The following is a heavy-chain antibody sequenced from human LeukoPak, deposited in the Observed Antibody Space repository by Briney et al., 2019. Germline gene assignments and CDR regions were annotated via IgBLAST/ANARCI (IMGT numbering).Heavy chain of an antibody. J-gene: IGHJ6*02. CDR3: AREGTAYDMDV. D-gene: IGHD1-1*01. CDR1: GFTVSSNY. Sequence: PGGSLRLSCAASGFTVSSNYMSWVRQAPGKGLEWVSVIFSGGTTYYADSVKGRFTISRDNSKNTLYLQMNSLRAEDTAVYYFAREGTAYDMDVWGQGTTVTVSS. V-gene: IGHV3-53*01. CDR2: IFSGGTT.